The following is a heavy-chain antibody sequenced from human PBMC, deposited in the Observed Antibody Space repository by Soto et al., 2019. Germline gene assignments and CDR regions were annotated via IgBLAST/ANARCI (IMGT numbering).Heavy chain of an antibody. CDR3: ARDGSGDRHAFDI. V-gene: IGHV3-33*01. Sequence: QVQLVESGGGVVQSGRSLRLSCAASGFSFSSYGMHWVRQAPGKGLEWVAVIWYDGSNKYYAGSVKGRFTISRDNSKNTLYLLMNSLRAEDTAVYYCARDGSGDRHAFDIWGQGTMVTVSS. D-gene: IGHD3-10*01. J-gene: IGHJ3*02. CDR2: IWYDGSNK. CDR1: GFSFSSYG.